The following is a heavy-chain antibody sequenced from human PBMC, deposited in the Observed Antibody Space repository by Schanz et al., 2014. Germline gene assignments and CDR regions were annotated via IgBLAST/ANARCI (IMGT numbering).Heavy chain of an antibody. CDR1: GFTFSSYG. Sequence: VQLVESGGGVVQFGRSLRLSCVASGFTFSSYGMHWVRQAPGKGLEWVSSISSSSSYIYYADSVKGRFTISRDNAKNSLYLQMNSLRAEDTAVYYCARDSGPYYDKSMDVWGQGTTVAVSS. D-gene: IGHD3-9*01. V-gene: IGHV3-21*01. J-gene: IGHJ6*02. CDR3: ARDSGPYYDKSMDV. CDR2: ISSSSSYI.